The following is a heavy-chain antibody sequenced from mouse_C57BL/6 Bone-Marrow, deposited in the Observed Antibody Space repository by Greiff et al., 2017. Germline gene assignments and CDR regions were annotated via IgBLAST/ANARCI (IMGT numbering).Heavy chain of an antibody. CDR3: ARGTTVVTDWYFDV. CDR2: IDPSDSYT. J-gene: IGHJ1*03. V-gene: IGHV1-50*01. Sequence: QVQLQQPGAELVKPGASVKLSCKASGYTFTSYWMQWVKQRPGQGLEWIGEIDPSDSYTNYNQKFKGKATLTVDKSSSTAYMQLSSLTSEDSAVYYGARGTTVVTDWYFDVWGTGTTVTVSS. CDR1: GYTFTSYW. D-gene: IGHD1-1*01.